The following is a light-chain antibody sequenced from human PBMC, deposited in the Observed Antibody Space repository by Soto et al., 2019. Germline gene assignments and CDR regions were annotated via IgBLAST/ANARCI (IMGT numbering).Light chain of an antibody. J-gene: IGLJ2*01. V-gene: IGLV1-40*01. CDR1: SSNIGAGYD. Sequence: QPVLTQPPSVSGAPGQRVTISCIGSSSNIGAGYDVHWYQQLPGTAPKLLIYGNSNRPSGVPDRFSGSKSGTSASLAITGLQAEDEADYYCQSYDSSLSGYVVFGGGTKVTVL. CDR2: GNS. CDR3: QSYDSSLSGYVV.